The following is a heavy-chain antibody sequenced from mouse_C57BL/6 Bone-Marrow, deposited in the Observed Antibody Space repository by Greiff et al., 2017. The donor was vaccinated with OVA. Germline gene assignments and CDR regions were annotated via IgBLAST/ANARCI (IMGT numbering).Heavy chain of an antibody. J-gene: IGHJ2*02. V-gene: IGHV1-59*01. Sequence: VQLQQPGAELVRPGTSVKLSCKASGYTFTNYCMHWVKQRPGQGLEWIGVIAPSDSYINYNQKFKGRATLTVDTSSSTAYMHLSSLTSEDSAVYYCAHYGSRLYLHYWGQGTSLTVSS. CDR3: AHYGSRLYLHY. D-gene: IGHD1-1*01. CDR2: IAPSDSYI. CDR1: GYTFTNYC.